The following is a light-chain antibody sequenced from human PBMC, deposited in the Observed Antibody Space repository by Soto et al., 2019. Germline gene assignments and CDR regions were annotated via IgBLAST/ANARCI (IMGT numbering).Light chain of an antibody. CDR3: QQSSSTLVYT. Sequence: DIQMTQSPSSLSASVGDRVTITCRASQSISRYLDWYQQKPGKAPKLLIYAASSLQSGVPSRFSGSGSGTDFTLTISSLQPEDFATYYCQQSSSTLVYTFGPGTKVDIK. J-gene: IGKJ3*01. CDR2: AAS. CDR1: QSISRY. V-gene: IGKV1-39*01.